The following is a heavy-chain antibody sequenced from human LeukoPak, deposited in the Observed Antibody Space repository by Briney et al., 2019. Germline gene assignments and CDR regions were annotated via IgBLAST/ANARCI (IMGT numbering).Heavy chain of an antibody. CDR2: ISYDGSNK. V-gene: IGHV3-30-3*01. D-gene: IGHD2-2*01. J-gene: IGHJ6*02. Sequence: GRSLRLSCAASGFTFSSYAMHWVRQAPGKGLEWVAVISYDGSNKYYADSVKGRFTISRDNSKNTLYLQMNSLRAEDTAVYYCARDRWSSRSWCYDYGVDVWGQGTTVTV. CDR1: GFTFSSYA. CDR3: ARDRWSSRSWCYDYGVDV.